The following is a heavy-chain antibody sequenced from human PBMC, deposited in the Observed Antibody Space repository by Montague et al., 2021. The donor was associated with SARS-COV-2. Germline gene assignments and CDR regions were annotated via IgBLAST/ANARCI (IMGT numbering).Heavy chain of an antibody. CDR1: DGSIRSYY. Sequence: SETLSLTCAVSDGSIRSYYWNWMRQTPGKGLEWIGYMHDSGTANYNPSLRSQVTLMVDASRNQFSLELSSVTAADTAMYYCTRLPRGSGTWGYFDYWAQGTLVTVSS. CDR3: TRLPRGSGTWGYFDY. J-gene: IGHJ4*02. V-gene: IGHV4-59*08. CDR2: MHDSGTA. D-gene: IGHD3-10*01.